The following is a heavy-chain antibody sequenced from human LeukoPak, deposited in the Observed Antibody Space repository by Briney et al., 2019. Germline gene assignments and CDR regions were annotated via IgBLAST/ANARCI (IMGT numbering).Heavy chain of an antibody. D-gene: IGHD3-22*01. CDR2: INPNSGGT. J-gene: IGHJ6*03. CDR1: GYTFTGYY. V-gene: IGHV1-2*02. CDR3: ARAHTMIVVVTYYYYMDV. Sequence: ASVKVSCKASGYTFTGYYMHWVRQAPGQGLEWMGWINPNSGGTNYARKFQGRVTMTRDTSISTAYMELSRLRSDDTAVYYCARAHTMIVVVTYYYYMDVWGKGTTVTVSS.